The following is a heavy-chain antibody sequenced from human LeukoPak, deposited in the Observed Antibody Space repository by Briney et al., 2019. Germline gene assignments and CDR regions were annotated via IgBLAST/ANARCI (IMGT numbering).Heavy chain of an antibody. D-gene: IGHD1-26*01. V-gene: IGHV3-48*03. CDR1: GFTFSSYE. Sequence: GGSLILSCAASGFTFSSYEMNWVRQAPGKGLEWVSYISSSGSTIYYADSVKGRFTISRDNAKNSLYLQMNSLSAEDTAVYYCARASGSYLNYWGQGTLVTVSS. CDR3: ARASGSYLNY. CDR2: ISSSGSTI. J-gene: IGHJ4*02.